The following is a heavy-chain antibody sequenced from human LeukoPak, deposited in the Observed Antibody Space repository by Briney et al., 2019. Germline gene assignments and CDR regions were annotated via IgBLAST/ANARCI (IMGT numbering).Heavy chain of an antibody. CDR1: GFTFSSYG. CDR3: AKDRPSLTYYYYYYMDV. CDR2: IRYDGSNK. J-gene: IGHJ6*03. Sequence: PGGSLRLSCAASGFTFSSYGMHWVRQAPGKGLEWVAFIRYDGSNKYYADSVKGRFTISRDNSKNTLYLQMNSLRAEDTAVYYCAKDRPSLTYYYYYYMDVWGKGTTVTVSS. V-gene: IGHV3-30*02.